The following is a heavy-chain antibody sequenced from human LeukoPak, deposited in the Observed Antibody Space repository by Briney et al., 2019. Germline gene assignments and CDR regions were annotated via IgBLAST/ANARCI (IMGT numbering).Heavy chain of an antibody. CDR3: AREGLYYGRRRSYYYYGMDV. Sequence: GSLRLSCAASGFTFSSYAMHWVRQAPGKGLEWVAVISYDGSNKYYADSVKGRFTISRDNSKNTLYLQMNSLRAEDTAVYYCAREGLYYGRRRSYYYYGMDVWGQGTTVTVSS. D-gene: IGHD3-10*01. V-gene: IGHV3-30-3*01. CDR2: ISYDGSNK. J-gene: IGHJ6*02. CDR1: GFTFSSYA.